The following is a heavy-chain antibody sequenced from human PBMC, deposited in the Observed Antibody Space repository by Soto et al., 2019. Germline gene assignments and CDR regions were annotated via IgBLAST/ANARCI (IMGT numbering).Heavy chain of an antibody. D-gene: IGHD3-16*01. V-gene: IGHV3-21*01. Sequence: GGSLRLSCAASGFTFSSYSMNWVRQAPGKGLEWVSSISSSSSYIYYADSVKGRFTISRDNAKNSLYLQMNSLRAEDTAVYYCAQVTGDRCLLFDPWGQGTLVTVSS. CDR1: GFTFSSYS. CDR3: AQVTGDRCLLFDP. CDR2: ISSSSSYI. J-gene: IGHJ5*02.